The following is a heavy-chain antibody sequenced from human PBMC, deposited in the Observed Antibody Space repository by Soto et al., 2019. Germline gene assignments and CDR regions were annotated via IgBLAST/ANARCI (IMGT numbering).Heavy chain of an antibody. CDR2: IWYDGSNK. J-gene: IGHJ6*02. CDR3: ARDADIVVVPAAYYYYYYGMAV. Sequence: GGSLRLSCAASGFTFSSYGMHWVRQAPGKGLEWVAVIWYDGSNKYYADSVKGRFTISRDNSKNTLYLQMNSLRAEDTAVYYCARDADIVVVPAAYYYYYYGMAVWGQGTTVTVSS. CDR1: GFTFSSYG. V-gene: IGHV3-33*01. D-gene: IGHD2-2*01.